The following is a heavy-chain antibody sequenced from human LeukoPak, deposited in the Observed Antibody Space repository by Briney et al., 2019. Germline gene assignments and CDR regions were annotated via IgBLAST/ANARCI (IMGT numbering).Heavy chain of an antibody. Sequence: ASVTVSCKVSGNSLSELSIQWVRRAPGKGLECVGGFDPEEAKMVYAQNFQGRVTMTEDTSTQTAYMELSGLTSGDTAVYYCTTRSGDFWSGFVNWGQGTLVTVSS. CDR3: TTRSGDFWSGFVN. V-gene: IGHV1-24*01. J-gene: IGHJ4*02. D-gene: IGHD3-3*01. CDR2: FDPEEAKM. CDR1: GNSLSELS.